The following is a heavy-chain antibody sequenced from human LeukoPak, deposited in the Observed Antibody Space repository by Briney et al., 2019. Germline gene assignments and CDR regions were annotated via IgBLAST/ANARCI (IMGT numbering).Heavy chain of an antibody. J-gene: IGHJ6*04. CDR1: GGSISSGDYY. V-gene: IGHV4-30-4*01. D-gene: IGHD4-17*01. CDR3: ARDPPAYGDYSRGYGMDV. Sequence: PSETLSLTCTVSGGSISSGDYYWSRIRQPPGKGLEGIGNIYYSGNTYYNPSLKSRITISIDTSKNQFSLKLSSVTAADTAVYFCARDPPAYGDYSRGYGMDVWGRGTTVIVSS. CDR2: IYYSGNT.